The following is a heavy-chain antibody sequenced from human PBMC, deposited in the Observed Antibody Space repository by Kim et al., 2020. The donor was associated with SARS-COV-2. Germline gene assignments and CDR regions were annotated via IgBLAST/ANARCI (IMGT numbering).Heavy chain of an antibody. J-gene: IGHJ4*02. V-gene: IGHV1-8*01. D-gene: IGHD3-10*01. CDR3: ARGPDYGSGSSRFDY. Sequence: RVTMTRNTSISTAYMELNSLRSEDTAVYYCARGPDYGSGSSRFDYWGQGTLVTVSS.